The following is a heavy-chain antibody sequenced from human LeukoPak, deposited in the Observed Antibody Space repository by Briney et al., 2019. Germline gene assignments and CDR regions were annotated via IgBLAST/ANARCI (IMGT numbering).Heavy chain of an antibody. CDR3: AKAFTYCSGDNCNYFDY. CDR2: IRYDGSNK. V-gene: IGHV3-30*02. CDR1: GFTFSRYD. Sequence: GGSLRLSCAASGFTFSRYDIHWVRQAPGKGLEWVAFIRYDGSNKDYADSVKGRFTISRDNSKNTLYLQMNSLRAEDTAVYYCAKAFTYCSGDNCNYFDYWGQGTPVTVSS. J-gene: IGHJ4*02. D-gene: IGHD2-15*01.